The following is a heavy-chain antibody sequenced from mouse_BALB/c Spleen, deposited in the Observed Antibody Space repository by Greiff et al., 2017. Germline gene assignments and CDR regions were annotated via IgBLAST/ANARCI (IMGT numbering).Heavy chain of an antibody. D-gene: IGHD1-1*01. CDR1: GFAFSSYD. CDR3: ARVTTVLYWYFDV. J-gene: IGHJ1*01. Sequence: EVKVVESGGGLVKPGGSLKLSCAASGFAFSSYDMSWVRQTPEKRLEWVAYISSGGGSTYYPDTVKGRFTISRDNAKNTLYLQMSSLKSEDTAMYYCARVTTVLYWYFDVWGAGTTVTVSS. CDR2: ISSGGGST. V-gene: IGHV5-12-1*01.